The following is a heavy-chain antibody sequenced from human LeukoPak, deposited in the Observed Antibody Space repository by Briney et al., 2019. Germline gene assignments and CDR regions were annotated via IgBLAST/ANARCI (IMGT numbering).Heavy chain of an antibody. CDR1: GGSISSYY. V-gene: IGHV4-59*01. CDR2: IYYSGST. D-gene: IGHD2-8*01. Sequence: PSETLSLTCTVSGGSISSYYWSWIRQPPGKGREWSGYIYYSGSTNYNPSLKSRVTISVDTSKNQFSLKLSSVTAADTAVYYCARGRRMVYADYYYYYGMDVWGQGTTVTVSS. CDR3: ARGRRMVYADYYYYYGMDV. J-gene: IGHJ6*02.